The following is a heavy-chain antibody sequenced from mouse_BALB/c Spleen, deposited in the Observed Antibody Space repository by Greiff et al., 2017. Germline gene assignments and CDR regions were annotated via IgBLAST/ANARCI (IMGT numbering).Heavy chain of an antibody. J-gene: IGHJ3*01. CDR3: ARGGDLSWFAY. CDR1: GYSFTSYW. V-gene: IGHV1S126*01. Sequence: QVQLKQSGPQLVRPGASVKISCKASGYSFTSYWMHWVKQRPGQGLEWIGMIDPSDSETRLNQKFKDKATLTVDKSSSTAYMQLSSPTSEDSAVYYCARGGDLSWFAYWGQGTLVTVSA. D-gene: IGHD3-3*01. CDR2: IDPSDSET.